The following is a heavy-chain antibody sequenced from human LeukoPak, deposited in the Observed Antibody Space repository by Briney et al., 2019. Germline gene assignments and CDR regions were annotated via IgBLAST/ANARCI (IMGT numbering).Heavy chain of an antibody. CDR1: GGSFSGYY. CDR2: INHSGST. D-gene: IGHD3-22*01. J-gene: IGHJ4*02. Sequence: PSETLSLTCAVYGGSFSGYYWSWIRQPPGKGLEWIGEINHSGSTNYNPSLKSRVTISVDTSENQFSLKLSSVTAADTAVYYCARGGGDYYDSSGYYYVNFDYWGQGTLVTVSS. CDR3: ARGGGDYYDSSGYYYVNFDY. V-gene: IGHV4-34*01.